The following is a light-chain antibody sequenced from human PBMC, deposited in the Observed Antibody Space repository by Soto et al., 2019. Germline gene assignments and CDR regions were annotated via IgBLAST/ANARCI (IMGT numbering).Light chain of an antibody. CDR2: SAS. Sequence: EILLTQSPVSLSLSPGERATLSCRASQSVSGDYLAWYQQKPGQAPRLLIYSASTRATGIPDRFSGSGSGTDFTLTISGLEPEDSAVYYCQRYGYSPGLACGGGTKVDIK. J-gene: IGKJ4*01. CDR3: QRYGYSPGLA. V-gene: IGKV3-20*01. CDR1: QSVSGDY.